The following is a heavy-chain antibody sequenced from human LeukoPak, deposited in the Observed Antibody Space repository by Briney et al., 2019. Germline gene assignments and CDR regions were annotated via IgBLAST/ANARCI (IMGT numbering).Heavy chain of an antibody. CDR2: VYYLGTT. CDR3: ARRLFYYDSRGSPVFDY. J-gene: IGHJ4*02. Sequence: SETLSLTCSVSGGSISSSSYYWGWIRQPPGKGLEWIGNVYYLGTTHYNTSLESRVTISVDTSKNQFSLTLSSVTAADTAVYYCARRLFYYDSRGSPVFDYWGQGTLVTVSS. V-gene: IGHV4-39*01. D-gene: IGHD3-22*01. CDR1: GGSISSSSYY.